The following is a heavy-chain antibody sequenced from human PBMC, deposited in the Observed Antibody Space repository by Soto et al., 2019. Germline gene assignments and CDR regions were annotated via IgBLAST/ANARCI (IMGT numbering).Heavy chain of an antibody. CDR2: ISAYNGNT. D-gene: IGHD3-3*01. CDR3: ARHYYDFWSGYYLPDGALAENFDY. J-gene: IGHJ4*02. Sequence: ASVKVSCKASGYTFTSYGISWVRQAPGQGLEWMGWISAYNGNTNYAQKLQGRVTMTTDTSTSTAYMELRSLRSDDTAVYYCARHYYDFWSGYYLPDGALAENFDYWGQGTLVTVSS. V-gene: IGHV1-18*01. CDR1: GYTFTSYG.